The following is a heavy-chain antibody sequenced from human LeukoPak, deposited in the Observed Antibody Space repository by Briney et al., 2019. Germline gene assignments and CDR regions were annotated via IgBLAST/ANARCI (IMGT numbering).Heavy chain of an antibody. D-gene: IGHD1-26*01. Sequence: SETLSLTCTVSGGSISSYYWSWIRQPAGKGLEWIGRIYTSGSTNYNPSLKSRVTISVDTSKNQFSLKLSSVTAADTAVYYCARGGPAIVGATNNWFDPWGQGTLVTVSS. CDR3: ARGGPAIVGATNNWFDP. CDR1: GGSISSYY. CDR2: IYTSGST. J-gene: IGHJ5*02. V-gene: IGHV4-4*07.